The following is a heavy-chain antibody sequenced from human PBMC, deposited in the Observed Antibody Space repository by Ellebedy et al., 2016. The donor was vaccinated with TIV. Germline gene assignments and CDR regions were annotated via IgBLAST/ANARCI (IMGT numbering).Heavy chain of an antibody. V-gene: IGHV4-59*08. J-gene: IGHJ4*02. D-gene: IGHD3-10*01. CDR2: IDYSGST. Sequence: SETLSLTCTVSGGSIRTYYWSWIRQTPGKGLEWIAYIDYSGSTIYNPSLKSRITMSVDTSKNQFSLMLSSVTAADTAVYYCVGEFFGGWRFDFWGLGTLVTVSS. CDR3: VGEFFGGWRFDF. CDR1: GGSIRTYY.